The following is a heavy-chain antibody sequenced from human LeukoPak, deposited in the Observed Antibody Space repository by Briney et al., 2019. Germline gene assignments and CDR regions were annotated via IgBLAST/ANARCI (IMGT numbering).Heavy chain of an antibody. CDR1: GYTFTNHG. CDR3: ARSVAEWLLYFDY. J-gene: IGHJ4*02. Sequence: ASVKVSCKASGYTFTNHGISWVRQAPGQGLEWMGWISPYNGNTNYAQKLQGRVTMTTDTSTSTAYMELRSLRSDDTAVYYCARSVAEWLLYFDYWGQGTLVTVSS. V-gene: IGHV1-18*01. CDR2: ISPYNGNT. D-gene: IGHD3-3*01.